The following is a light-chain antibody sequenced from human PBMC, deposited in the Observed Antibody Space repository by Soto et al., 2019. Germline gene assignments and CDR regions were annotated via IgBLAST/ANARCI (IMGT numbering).Light chain of an antibody. CDR3: QHYNTYPWT. V-gene: IGKV1-17*01. CDR2: AAS. Sequence: IQVTQSPSSLSASVGDRVTITCRTSQGIRSALGWYQQKPGKVPKLLIYAASTLQSGVPSRFSGSGSGTEFTLTISSLQPDDFATYYCQHYNTYPWTFGQGTKVDIK. CDR1: QGIRSA. J-gene: IGKJ1*01.